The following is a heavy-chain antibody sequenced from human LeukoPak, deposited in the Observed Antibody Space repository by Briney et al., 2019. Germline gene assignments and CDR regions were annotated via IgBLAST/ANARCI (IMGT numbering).Heavy chain of an antibody. V-gene: IGHV4-38-2*02. CDR1: GYSISSGYY. D-gene: IGHD5-18*01. CDR3: ARDPGHSYGPIKENFYYYMDV. CDR2: IYHSGST. J-gene: IGHJ6*03. Sequence: SETLSLTCTVSGYSISSGYYWGWIRQPPGKGLEWIGSIYHSGSTYYNPSLKSRVTISVDTSKNQFSLKLSSVTAADTAVYYCARDPGHSYGPIKENFYYYMDVWGKGTTVTVSS.